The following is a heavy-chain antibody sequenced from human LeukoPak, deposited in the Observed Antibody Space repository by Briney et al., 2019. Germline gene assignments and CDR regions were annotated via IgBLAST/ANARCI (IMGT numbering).Heavy chain of an antibody. CDR1: GYTLTELS. Sequence: GASVKVSCKVSGYTLTELSMHWVRQAPGKGLEWMGGFDPEDGETIYAQKFQGRVTMTEDTSTDTAYMELSSLRSEDTAVYYYATLLSGYYDILTGYYEYFQHWGQGTLVTVSS. J-gene: IGHJ1*01. CDR3: ATLLSGYYDILTGYYEYFQH. CDR2: FDPEDGET. D-gene: IGHD3-9*01. V-gene: IGHV1-24*01.